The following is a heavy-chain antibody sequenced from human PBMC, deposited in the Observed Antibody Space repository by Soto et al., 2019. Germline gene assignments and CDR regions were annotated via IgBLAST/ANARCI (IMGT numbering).Heavy chain of an antibody. CDR3: ARDKKLRGVGSSWEKYYYYMDV. D-gene: IGHD6-13*01. CDR1: GGSISSGGYY. Sequence: PSETLSLTCTVSGGSISSGGYYWSWIRQHPGKGLEWIGYIYYSGSTYYNPSLKSRVTISVDTSKNQFSLKLSSVTAADTAVYYCARDKKLRGVGSSWEKYYYYMDVWGKGTTVTVSS. J-gene: IGHJ6*03. CDR2: IYYSGST. V-gene: IGHV4-31*03.